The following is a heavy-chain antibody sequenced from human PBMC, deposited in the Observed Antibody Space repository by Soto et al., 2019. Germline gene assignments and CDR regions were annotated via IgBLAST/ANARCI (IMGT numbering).Heavy chain of an antibody. J-gene: IGHJ6*02. CDR1: GFTLNSYA. D-gene: IGHD4-4*01. CDR2: ISYDGSNK. CDR3: ARDSFPTTTKGHGVYLYYGVDV. V-gene: IGHV3-30-3*01. Sequence: GGSLRLSCAASGFTLNSYAMHRVRQAPGKGLEWVAVISYDGSNKYYADSVKGRFTISRDNSKNTLDLQMNSLRAEDTAVFYCARDSFPTTTKGHGVYLYYGVDVWGQGTTVTVSS.